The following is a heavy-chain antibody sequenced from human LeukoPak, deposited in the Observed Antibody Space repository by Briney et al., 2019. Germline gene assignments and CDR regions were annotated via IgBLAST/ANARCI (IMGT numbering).Heavy chain of an antibody. J-gene: IGHJ4*02. D-gene: IGHD3-22*01. CDR3: AREALTRYYYDSSGYYNY. Sequence: SSVKVSCKASGGTFSSYAISWVRQAPGQGLEWMGRITPILGIANYAQKFQGRVTITADTSTSTAYMELSSLRSEDTAVYYCAREALTRYYYDSSGYYNYWGQGTLVTVSS. CDR2: ITPILGIA. V-gene: IGHV1-69*04. CDR1: GGTFSSYA.